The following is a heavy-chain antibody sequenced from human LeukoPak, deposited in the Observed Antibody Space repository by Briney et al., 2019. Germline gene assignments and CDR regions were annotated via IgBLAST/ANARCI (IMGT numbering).Heavy chain of an antibody. CDR1: GFTFDDYA. V-gene: IGHV3-9*03. Sequence: GGSLRLSCAASGFTFDDYAMHWVRQAPGKGLEWVSGISWNSGSIGYADSVKGRFTISRDNAKNSLYLQMNSLRAEDMALYYCAKGYFGGYSYGYFDYWGQGTLVTVSS. CDR2: ISWNSGSI. CDR3: AKGYFGGYSYGYFDY. J-gene: IGHJ4*02. D-gene: IGHD5-18*01.